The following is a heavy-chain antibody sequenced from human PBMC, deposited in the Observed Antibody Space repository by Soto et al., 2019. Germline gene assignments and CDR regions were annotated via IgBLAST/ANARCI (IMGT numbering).Heavy chain of an antibody. CDR1: GYTFRSYG. CDR2: ISGYNGNT. D-gene: IGHD4-4*01. CDR3: AKADSNYAGRFSYYYMDV. Sequence: QVQLVQSGTEVKKPGASVKVSCKASGYTFRSYGISWVRQAPGQGLEWMGWISGYNGNTHYSQKFQGKVTMTTGTSTSTAYMELRNLRSDDTAVYYCAKADSNYAGRFSYYYMDVWGTGTMVTVSS. V-gene: IGHV1-18*01. J-gene: IGHJ6*03.